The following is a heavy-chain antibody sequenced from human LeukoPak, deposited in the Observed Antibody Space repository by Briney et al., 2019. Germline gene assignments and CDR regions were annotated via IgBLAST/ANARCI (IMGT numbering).Heavy chain of an antibody. J-gene: IGHJ4*02. Sequence: GGSLRLPCAASGFTFSTYSMNWVRQAPGKGLEGVSYISSSSVTIYYADSVKGRFTISRDNAKNSLYLQMNSLRAEDTAVYYCAREVVGATNDYWGQGTLVTVSS. V-gene: IGHV3-48*01. CDR2: ISSSSVTI. CDR1: GFTFSTYS. CDR3: AREVVGATNDY. D-gene: IGHD1-26*01.